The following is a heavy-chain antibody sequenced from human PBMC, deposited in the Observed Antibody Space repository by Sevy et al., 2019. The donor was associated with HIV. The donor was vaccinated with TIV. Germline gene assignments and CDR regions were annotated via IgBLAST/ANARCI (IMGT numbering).Heavy chain of an antibody. CDR3: AKESSYYDSSGYPLFDS. J-gene: IGHJ4*02. Sequence: GWSLRLSCAASGFTFSSYAMSWVRQAPGKGLEWVSAISVSGGNTYYADSVKGRFTISRDNSENTLYLQMNSLRAEDTAVYYCAKESSYYDSSGYPLFDSWGQGTLVTVSS. CDR2: ISVSGGNT. CDR1: GFTFSSYA. V-gene: IGHV3-23*01. D-gene: IGHD3-22*01.